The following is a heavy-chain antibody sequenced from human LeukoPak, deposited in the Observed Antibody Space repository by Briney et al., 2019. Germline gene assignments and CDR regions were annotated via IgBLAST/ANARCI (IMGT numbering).Heavy chain of an antibody. CDR3: ARDPVTTWGYFDY. Sequence: TGGSLRLSCAASGFTFRNYAIHWVRQAPGKGLEWVAVISSDGTNKNYADSVKGRFTISRDKAKNTVYLQVNSLRSEDTAVYYCARDPVTTWGYFDYRGQGTLVTVSS. CDR2: ISSDGTNK. J-gene: IGHJ4*02. CDR1: GFTFRNYA. V-gene: IGHV3-30-3*01. D-gene: IGHD4-17*01.